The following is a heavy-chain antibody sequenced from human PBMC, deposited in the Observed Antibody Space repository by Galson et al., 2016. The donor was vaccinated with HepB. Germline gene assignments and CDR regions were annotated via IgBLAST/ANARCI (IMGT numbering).Heavy chain of an antibody. CDR3: ARERHGYSFGYNPFDI. Sequence: SLRLSCAASGFTFSSHDMHWVRQAPGKGLEWVAVIWYDGTNKHYADSVEGRFIISRDNSKNTLYLQMNSLRAEDTAVYFCARERHGYSFGYNPFDIWGRGTMVTASS. CDR2: IWYDGTNK. D-gene: IGHD5-18*01. CDR1: GFTFSSHD. V-gene: IGHV3-33*01. J-gene: IGHJ3*02.